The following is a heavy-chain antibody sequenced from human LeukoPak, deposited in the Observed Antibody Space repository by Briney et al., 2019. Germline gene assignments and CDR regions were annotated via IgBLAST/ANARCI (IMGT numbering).Heavy chain of an antibody. Sequence: GGSLRLSCAASGFTFSSYAMSWVRQAPGKGLEWVSAISGSGGSTYYADSVKGRFTISRDNSKYTLYLQMNSLRAEDTAVYYCAKDITLPVYYFDYWGQGTLVTVSS. CDR3: AKDITLPVYYFDY. D-gene: IGHD3-10*01. V-gene: IGHV3-23*01. J-gene: IGHJ4*02. CDR2: ISGSGGST. CDR1: GFTFSSYA.